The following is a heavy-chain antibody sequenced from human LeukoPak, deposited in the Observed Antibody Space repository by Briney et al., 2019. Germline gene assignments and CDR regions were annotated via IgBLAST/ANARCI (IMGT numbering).Heavy chain of an antibody. CDR2: MNPNSGNT. Sequence: ASVKVSCKASGYTFTSYDINWVRQATGQGLEWMGWMNPNSGNTGYAQKFQGRVTMTRNTSISTAYMELSSLRSEDTAVYYCARGVVPAAILRNAFDIWGQGTMVTVSS. CDR3: ARGVVPAAILRNAFDI. D-gene: IGHD2-2*02. J-gene: IGHJ3*02. V-gene: IGHV1-8*01. CDR1: GYTFTSYD.